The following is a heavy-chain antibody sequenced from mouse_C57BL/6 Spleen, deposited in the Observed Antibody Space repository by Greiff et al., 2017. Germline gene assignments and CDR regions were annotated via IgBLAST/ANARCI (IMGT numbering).Heavy chain of an antibody. CDR3: VFYGKGEYYFDY. Sequence: EVQLVESGGGLVQPKGSLKLSCAASGFTFNTYAMHWVRQAPGKGLEWVARIRSKSSNYATYYADSVKDRFTISRDDSQSMLYLQMNNLKTEDTAMYYCVFYGKGEYYFDYWGQGTTLTVSS. CDR2: IRSKSSNYAT. J-gene: IGHJ2*01. CDR1: GFTFNTYA. V-gene: IGHV10-3*01. D-gene: IGHD2-1*01.